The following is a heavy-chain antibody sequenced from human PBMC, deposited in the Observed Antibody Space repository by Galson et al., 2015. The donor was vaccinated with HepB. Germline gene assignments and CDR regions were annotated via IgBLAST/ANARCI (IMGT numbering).Heavy chain of an antibody. D-gene: IGHD1-26*01. V-gene: IGHV3-23*01. CDR2: ISSSSSYI. CDR3: AKDSISGGIVGATTTGY. Sequence: SLRLSCAASGFTFSSYAMNWVRQAPGKGLEWVSSISSSSSYIYYADSVKGRFTISRDNSKNTLYLQMNSLRAEDTAVYYCAKDSISGGIVGATTTGYWGQGTLVTVSS. CDR1: GFTFSSYA. J-gene: IGHJ4*02.